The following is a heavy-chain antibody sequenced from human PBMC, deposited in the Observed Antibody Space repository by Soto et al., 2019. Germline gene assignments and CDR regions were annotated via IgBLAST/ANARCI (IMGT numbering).Heavy chain of an antibody. Sequence: EVQLVESGGGLVQPGGSLRLSCAASGFTFSSYSMNWVRQAPGKGLEWVSYISSSSSTIYYADSVKGRFTISRDNAKNXLYLQMNSLRAEDTAVYYCARDYCSGGSCYGHDDYWGQGTLVTVSS. J-gene: IGHJ4*02. CDR1: GFTFSSYS. CDR3: ARDYCSGGSCYGHDDY. V-gene: IGHV3-48*01. CDR2: ISSSSSTI. D-gene: IGHD2-15*01.